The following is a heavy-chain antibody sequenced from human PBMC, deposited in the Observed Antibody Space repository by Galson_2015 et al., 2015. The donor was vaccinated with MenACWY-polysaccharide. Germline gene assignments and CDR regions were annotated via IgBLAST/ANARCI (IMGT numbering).Heavy chain of an antibody. V-gene: IGHV3-23*01. CDR3: AKERSWENYFGSGDH. Sequence: SLRLSCAASGFTFSSYAMGWVRQAPGKGLEWVSAVSGSGGTTFYADSVKGRFTISRDNSKNTLYLQMNSLRAEDTALYYCAKERSWENYFGSGDHWGQGTLVTVSS. J-gene: IGHJ4*02. CDR2: VSGSGGTT. CDR1: GFTFSSYA. D-gene: IGHD3-10*01.